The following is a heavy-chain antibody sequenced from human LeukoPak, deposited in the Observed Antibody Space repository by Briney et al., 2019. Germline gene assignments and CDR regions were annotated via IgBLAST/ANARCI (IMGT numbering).Heavy chain of an antibody. Sequence: SETLSLTCAVYGGSFSGYYWSWIRQPPGKGLEWIGEINHSGSTNYNPSLKSRVTISVDTSKNQFSLKLSSVTAADTAVYYCARSKVVTTWDNYGWRKGLPEYFQHWGQGTLVTVSS. D-gene: IGHD4-17*01. CDR2: INHSGST. CDR1: GGSFSGYY. CDR3: ARSKVVTTWDNYGWRKGLPEYFQH. V-gene: IGHV4-34*01. J-gene: IGHJ1*01.